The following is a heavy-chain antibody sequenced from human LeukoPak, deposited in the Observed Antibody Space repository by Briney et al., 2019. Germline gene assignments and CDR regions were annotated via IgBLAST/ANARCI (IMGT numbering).Heavy chain of an antibody. CDR2: ISYDGSNK. D-gene: IGHD3-22*01. CDR1: GFTFSSYA. CDR3: ARSPFRRSSYYYGSSDYFDY. Sequence: GGSLRLSCAASGFTFSSYAMHWVRQAPGKGLEWVAVISYDGSNKYYADSVKGRFTISRDNSKNTLYLQMNSLRAEDTAVYYCARSPFRRSSYYYGSSDYFDYWGQGTLVTVSS. V-gene: IGHV3-30-3*01. J-gene: IGHJ4*02.